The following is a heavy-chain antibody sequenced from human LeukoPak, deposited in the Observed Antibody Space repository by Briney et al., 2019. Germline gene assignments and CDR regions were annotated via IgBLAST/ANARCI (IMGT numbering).Heavy chain of an antibody. Sequence: HPGGSLRLSCAASGFTLDDYAMHWVRQAPGEGLEWVSCIRWNRGSIVYTHCVKGPFTISRDNAKHSLYLQINSVRTEHTRMYYCAKGMCLWCMDVWGKGTTVTVS. D-gene: IGHD2-21*01. CDR2: IRWNRGSI. V-gene: IGHV3-9*01. CDR1: GFTLDDYA. J-gene: IGHJ6*03. CDR3: AKGMCLWCMDV.